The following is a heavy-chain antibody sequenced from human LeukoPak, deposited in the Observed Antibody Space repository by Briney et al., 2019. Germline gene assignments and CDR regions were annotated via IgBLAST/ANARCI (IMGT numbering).Heavy chain of an antibody. CDR1: GYSFTSYR. CDR2: IDPSDSYT. V-gene: IGHV5-10-1*01. J-gene: IGHJ3*02. Sequence: GESLKISCKGSGYSFTSYRISWVRQMPGKGLEWMGRIDPSDSYTNYSPSFQGHVTISADKSISTAYLQWSSLKASDTAMYYCARSDDMITFGGVIVPDAFDIWGQGTMVTVSS. CDR3: ARSDDMITFGGVIVPDAFDI. D-gene: IGHD3-16*02.